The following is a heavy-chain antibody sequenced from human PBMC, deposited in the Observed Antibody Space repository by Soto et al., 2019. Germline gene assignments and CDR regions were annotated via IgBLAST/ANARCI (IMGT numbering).Heavy chain of an antibody. V-gene: IGHV4-59*01. CDR1: GGSISGYY. CDR2: VYYSGST. CDR3: AREGGTVPTGGLGY. J-gene: IGHJ4*02. D-gene: IGHD4-17*01. Sequence: QVQLQESGPGLVKPSETLSLSCTVSGGSISGYYWSWIRQPPAKGLEWIGYVYYSGSTNYNPTLKSRVTISVDTSKRQCSLKLRSVPAADTAVYYCAREGGTVPTGGLGYWGQGTLVTVSS.